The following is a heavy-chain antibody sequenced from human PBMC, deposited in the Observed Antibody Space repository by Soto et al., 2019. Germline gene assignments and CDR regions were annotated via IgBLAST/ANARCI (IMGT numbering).Heavy chain of an antibody. J-gene: IGHJ4*02. Sequence: GGSLRLSCAASGFTFSSYAMHWVRQAPGKGLEWVAVISYDGSNKYYADSVKGRFTISRDNSKNTLYLQMNSLRAEDTAVYYCARDSALSQQWLVELDYWGQGTLVTVSS. V-gene: IGHV3-30-3*01. CDR3: ARDSALSQQWLVELDY. D-gene: IGHD6-19*01. CDR2: ISYDGSNK. CDR1: GFTFSSYA.